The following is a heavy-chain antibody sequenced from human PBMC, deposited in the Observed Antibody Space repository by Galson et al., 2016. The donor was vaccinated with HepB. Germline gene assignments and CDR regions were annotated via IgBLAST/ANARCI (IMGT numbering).Heavy chain of an antibody. J-gene: IGHJ6*03. D-gene: IGHD6-19*01. V-gene: IGHV3-30-3*01. CDR3: AKVRRIEVADAPMDV. Sequence: SLRLSCAASGFTFRRYALHWVRQAPGKGLEWVALISYDGNNRHYADSVKGRFTISRDNSKNTLDLQMNSLRAEDTGVYYCAKVRRIEVADAPMDVGGKGTTVIVSS. CDR1: GFTFRRYA. CDR2: ISYDGNNR.